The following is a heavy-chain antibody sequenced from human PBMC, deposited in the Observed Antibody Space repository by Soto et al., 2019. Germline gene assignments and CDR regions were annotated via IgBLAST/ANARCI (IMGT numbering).Heavy chain of an antibody. D-gene: IGHD4-17*01. CDR3: ARESYGGPDY. CDR1: GFTFSTYG. V-gene: IGHV3-33*01. CDR2: IWYDGSNK. J-gene: IGHJ4*02. Sequence: QVQLVESGGGVVQPGRSLRLSCAASGFTFSTYGMHWVRQAPGKGLESVAVIWYDGSNKYYADSVKGRFTISRDNSKNTRFLQMNSLRAEDTAIYYCARESYGGPDYWGQGTLVTVSS.